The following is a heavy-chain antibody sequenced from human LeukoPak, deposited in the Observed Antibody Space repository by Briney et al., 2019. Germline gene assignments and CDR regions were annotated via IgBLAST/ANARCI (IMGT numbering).Heavy chain of an antibody. CDR2: IYPGDSDT. J-gene: IGHJ5*02. V-gene: IGHV5-51*01. Sequence: GESLKISCKGSGYSFTTYWIAWGRQMPGKGLEWMGIIYPGDSDTRYSPSFQGQVTISADKSISTAYLQWSSLKASDTAMYYCARRATIVDYFDPWGQGTLVTVSS. CDR3: ARRATIVDYFDP. D-gene: IGHD5-24*01. CDR1: GYSFTTYW.